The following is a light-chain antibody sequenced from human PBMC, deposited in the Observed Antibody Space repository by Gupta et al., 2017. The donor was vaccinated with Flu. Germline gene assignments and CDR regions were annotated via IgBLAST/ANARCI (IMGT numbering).Light chain of an antibody. J-gene: IGLJ2*01. CDR1: SSSIGSNY. Sequence: QSVLTQPPSASGTPGQRVIISCSGGSSSIGSNYVYWYQQVPGMAPKLLIYKDNQRPSGVPDRFSGSKSGTSASLAISGLRSEDEADYYCAAWDDGLSSVLFGGGTKLTVL. CDR3: AAWDDGLSSVL. CDR2: KDN. V-gene: IGLV1-47*01.